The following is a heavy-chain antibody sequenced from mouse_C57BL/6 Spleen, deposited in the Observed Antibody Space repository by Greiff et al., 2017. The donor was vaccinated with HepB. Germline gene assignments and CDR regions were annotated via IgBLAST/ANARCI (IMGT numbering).Heavy chain of an antibody. CDR3: TRGGDYYGRSLFAY. CDR1: GYTFTSYW. J-gene: IGHJ3*01. Sequence: EVQLQQSGTVLARPGASVKMSCKTSGYTFTSYWMHWVKQRPGQGLEWIGAIYPGNSDNSYNQKFKGKAKLTAVTSASTAYMELSSRTNEDSAVYYCTRGGDYYGRSLFAYWGQGTLVTVSA. D-gene: IGHD1-1*01. CDR2: IYPGNSDN. V-gene: IGHV1-5*01.